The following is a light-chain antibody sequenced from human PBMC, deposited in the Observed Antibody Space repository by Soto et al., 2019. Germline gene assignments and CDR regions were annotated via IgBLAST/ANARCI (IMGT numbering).Light chain of an antibody. CDR3: QHYGPPRYT. CDR2: GAS. CDR1: QSVISNF. J-gene: IGKJ2*01. V-gene: IGKV3-20*01. Sequence: EIVLTQSPGTLSLSPGERATLSCRASQSVISNFLAWYQQKPGQPPRLLMYGASSRATSIPDRFSGSGSGTDFTLTISRLAPEDFAVYYCQHYGPPRYTFGQGTKLEIK.